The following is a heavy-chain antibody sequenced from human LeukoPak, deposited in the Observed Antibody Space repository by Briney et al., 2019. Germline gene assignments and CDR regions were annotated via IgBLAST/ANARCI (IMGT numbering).Heavy chain of an antibody. CDR1: EFTFSSYW. J-gene: IGHJ4*02. Sequence: PGGSLRHSRAASEFTFSSYWMHWVRQAPGKGLVWVSRINSDGSSTSYADSVKGRFTISRDNAKNTLYLQMNSLRAEDTAVYYCARDDHYDSSGYYYAPFDWGGQGTLVTVSS. V-gene: IGHV3-74*01. D-gene: IGHD3-22*01. CDR3: ARDDHYDSSGYYYAPFDW. CDR2: INSDGSST.